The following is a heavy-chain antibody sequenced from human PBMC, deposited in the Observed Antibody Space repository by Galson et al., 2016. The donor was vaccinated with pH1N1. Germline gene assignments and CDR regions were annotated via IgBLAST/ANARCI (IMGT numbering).Heavy chain of an antibody. D-gene: IGHD3-9*01. Sequence: SLRLSCAASGFTFSSYWMSWVRQAPGKGLEWVANIKQDGSVKYYVDSVKGRFAISRDISKNTMHLQMSSLRVEDTAIYYCARKVGSLRDFDGMDVWGQGTTVSVSS. CDR2: IKQDGSVK. CDR1: GFTFSSYW. V-gene: IGHV3-7*01. J-gene: IGHJ6*02. CDR3: ARKVGSLRDFDGMDV.